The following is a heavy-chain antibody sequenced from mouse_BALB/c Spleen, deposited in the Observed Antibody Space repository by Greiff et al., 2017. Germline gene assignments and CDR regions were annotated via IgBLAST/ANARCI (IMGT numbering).Heavy chain of an antibody. CDR1: GFSLTSYG. CDR3: ARDRYYGKGNYFDY. CDR2: IWAGGST. V-gene: IGHV2-9*02. J-gene: IGHJ2*01. Sequence: VMLVESGPGLVAPSQSLSITCTVSGFSLTSYGVHWVRQPPGKGLEWLGVIWAGGSTNYNSALMSRLSISKDNSKSQVFLKMNSLQTDDTAMYYCARDRYYGKGNYFDYWGQGTTLTVSS. D-gene: IGHD2-1*01.